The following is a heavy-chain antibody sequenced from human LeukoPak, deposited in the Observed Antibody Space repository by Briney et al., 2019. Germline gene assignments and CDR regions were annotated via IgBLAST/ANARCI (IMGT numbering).Heavy chain of an antibody. Sequence: ASVKVSCKASGYTFTGYYMHWVRQAPGQGLEWMGWINPNSGGTNYAQKFQGWVTMTRDTSISTAYMELSRLRSDDTAVYYCARAYCSGGSCYWADWGQGTLVTVS. CDR3: ARAYCSGGSCYWAD. D-gene: IGHD2-15*01. V-gene: IGHV1-2*04. J-gene: IGHJ4*02. CDR2: INPNSGGT. CDR1: GYTFTGYY.